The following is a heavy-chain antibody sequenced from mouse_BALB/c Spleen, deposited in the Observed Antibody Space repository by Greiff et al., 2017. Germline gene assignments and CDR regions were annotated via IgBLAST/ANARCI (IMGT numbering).Heavy chain of an antibody. CDR1: GFSLTGYG. CDR2: IWGDGST. V-gene: IGHV2-6-7*01. CDR3: ARGGDSNFHFDY. J-gene: IGHJ2*01. D-gene: IGHD4-1*01. Sequence: QVQLKESGPGLVAPSQSLSITCTVSGFSLTGYGVNWVRQPPGKGLEWLGMIWGDGSTDYNSALKSRLSISKDNSKSQVFLKMNSLQTDDTARYYCARGGDSNFHFDYWGQGTTLTVSS.